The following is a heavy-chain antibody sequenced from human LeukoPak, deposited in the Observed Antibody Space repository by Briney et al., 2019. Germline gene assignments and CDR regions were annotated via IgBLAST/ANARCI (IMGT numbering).Heavy chain of an antibody. J-gene: IGHJ4*02. CDR1: GFTFSSYA. CDR3: AKDLGYCSSTSCYLAAASNY. Sequence: GGSLRLSCAASGFTFSSYAMSWVRQAPGKGLEWVSAISGSGGSTYYADSVKGRFTISRDNSKNTLYLQMNSLRAEDTAVYYCAKDLGYCSSTSCYLAAASNYWGQGTLVTVSS. V-gene: IGHV3-23*01. CDR2: ISGSGGST. D-gene: IGHD2-2*01.